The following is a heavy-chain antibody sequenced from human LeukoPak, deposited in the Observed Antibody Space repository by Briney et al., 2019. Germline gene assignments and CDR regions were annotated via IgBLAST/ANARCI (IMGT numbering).Heavy chain of an antibody. Sequence: GGSLRLSCAASGFISSSYAMHWVRQVPGKGLEWVAFIRYDGSNKYYADSVKGRFTISRDKSKNTLYLQMNSLRAEDTAVYYCAKDHRYSYGYGEFDYWGQGTLVTVSS. CDR1: GFISSSYA. CDR2: IRYDGSNK. D-gene: IGHD5-18*01. V-gene: IGHV3-30*02. CDR3: AKDHRYSYGYGEFDY. J-gene: IGHJ4*02.